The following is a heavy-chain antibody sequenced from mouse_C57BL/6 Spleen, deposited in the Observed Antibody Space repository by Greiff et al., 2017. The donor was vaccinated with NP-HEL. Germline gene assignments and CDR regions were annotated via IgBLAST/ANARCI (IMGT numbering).Heavy chain of an antibody. CDR3: ARETTVVARDFDY. CDR1: GFTFSSYA. D-gene: IGHD1-1*01. Sequence: DVKLVESGGGLVKPGGSLKLSCAASGFTFSSYAMSWVRQTPEKRLEWVATISDGGSYTYYPDNVKGRFTISRDNAKNNLYLQMSHLKSEDTAMYYCARETTVVARDFDYWGQGTTLTVSS. J-gene: IGHJ2*01. V-gene: IGHV5-4*01. CDR2: ISDGGSYT.